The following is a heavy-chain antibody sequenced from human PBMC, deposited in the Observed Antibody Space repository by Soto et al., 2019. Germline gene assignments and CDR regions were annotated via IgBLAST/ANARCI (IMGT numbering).Heavy chain of an antibody. J-gene: IGHJ4*02. V-gene: IGHV3-7*01. CDR2: IKQDGSEK. CDR1: GFTFSSYW. Sequence: GGSLRLSCAASGFTFSSYWMSWVRQAPGKGLEWVANIKQDGSEKYYVDSVKGRFTISRDNAKNSLYLQMNSLRAEDTAVYYCARVGSIVVVVAAITLCVRYWGQGTLVTVSS. D-gene: IGHD2-15*01. CDR3: ARVGSIVVVVAAITLCVRY.